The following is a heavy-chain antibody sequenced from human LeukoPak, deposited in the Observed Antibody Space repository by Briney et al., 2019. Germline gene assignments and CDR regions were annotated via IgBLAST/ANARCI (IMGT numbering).Heavy chain of an antibody. J-gene: IGHJ6*02. CDR3: ARDRTTVTTGYYGMDV. Sequence: GASVKVSCKASGYTFTGYYMHWVRQAPGQGLEWMGRINPNTGVTNYAQKFQGRVTLTRDTSIITAYMELTRLRSDDTAMYYCARDRTTVTTGYYGMDVWGQGTTLTVSS. CDR1: GYTFTGYY. CDR2: INPNTGVT. D-gene: IGHD4-17*01. V-gene: IGHV1-2*06.